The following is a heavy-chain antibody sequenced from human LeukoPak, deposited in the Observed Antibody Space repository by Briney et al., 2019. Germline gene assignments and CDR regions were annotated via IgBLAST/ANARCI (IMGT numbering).Heavy chain of an antibody. CDR3: AKVSGDNVFDY. CDR2: INVGNGNT. J-gene: IGHJ4*02. CDR1: GYTFISYA. V-gene: IGHV1-3*01. D-gene: IGHD2-15*01. Sequence: GASVTVSCKASGYTFISYAMHWVRQAPGQRLEWMGWINVGNGNTKYSQKFQGRVTITRDTSASIAYMDLSSLRSEDTAVYYCAKVSGDNVFDYWGQGTLVTVSS.